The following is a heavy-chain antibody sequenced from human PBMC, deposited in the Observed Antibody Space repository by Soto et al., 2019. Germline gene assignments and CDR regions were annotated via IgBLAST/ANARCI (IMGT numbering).Heavy chain of an antibody. V-gene: IGHV3-15*01. CDR2: IKSKTDGGTT. D-gene: IGHD6-19*01. CDR3: TTSDDSGWYDY. CDR1: GFTFSNAW. Sequence: RGSLRLSCAASGFTFSNAWMSWVRQAPGKGLEWVGRIKSKTDGGTTDYAAPVKGRFTISRDDSKNTLYLQMNSLKTEDTAVYYCTTSDDSGWYDYWGQGTLVTVSS. J-gene: IGHJ4*02.